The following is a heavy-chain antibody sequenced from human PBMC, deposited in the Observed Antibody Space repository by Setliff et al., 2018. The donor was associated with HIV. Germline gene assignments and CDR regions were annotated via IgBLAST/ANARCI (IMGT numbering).Heavy chain of an antibody. CDR1: GYAFRDYY. Sequence: ASVKVSCKASGYAFRDYYINWVQQAPGKGLEWMGRVDPKDGETMYAQKFQGRVTITADRSTNTAYMDLSSLSSDDTALYFCATAPTMKVVYSGFWGQGTLVTVSS. D-gene: IGHD3-22*01. CDR2: VDPKDGET. J-gene: IGHJ4*02. V-gene: IGHV1-69-2*01. CDR3: ATAPTMKVVYSGF.